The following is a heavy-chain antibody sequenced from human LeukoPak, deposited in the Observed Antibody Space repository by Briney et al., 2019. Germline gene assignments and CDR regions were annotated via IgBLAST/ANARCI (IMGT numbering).Heavy chain of an antibody. Sequence: SVKVSCKASVGTFSSYAISWVRQAPGQGLEWMGRIIPILGTANYAQKFQGRVTITTDESTSTAYMELSSLRSEDTAVYYCARLWELRIGDYWGQGTLVTVSS. D-gene: IGHD1-26*01. V-gene: IGHV1-69*11. CDR3: ARLWELRIGDY. J-gene: IGHJ4*02. CDR1: VGTFSSYA. CDR2: IIPILGTA.